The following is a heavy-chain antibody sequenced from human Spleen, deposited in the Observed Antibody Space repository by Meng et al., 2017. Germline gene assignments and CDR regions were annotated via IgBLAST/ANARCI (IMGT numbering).Heavy chain of an antibody. J-gene: IGHJ5*02. CDR2: IFYSGST. Sequence: GQLQESGPGLVKPSQTLSLTCSVSGDSIRSGGYYWSWIRQHPEKGLEWIGYIFYSGSTDSNPSLKSLVTISQDTSKNQFSLKMSSVTAADTAVYYCARGSYGDHRSHWFDPWGQGTLVTVSS. CDR1: GDSIRSGGYY. V-gene: IGHV4-31*01. D-gene: IGHD4-17*01. CDR3: ARGSYGDHRSHWFDP.